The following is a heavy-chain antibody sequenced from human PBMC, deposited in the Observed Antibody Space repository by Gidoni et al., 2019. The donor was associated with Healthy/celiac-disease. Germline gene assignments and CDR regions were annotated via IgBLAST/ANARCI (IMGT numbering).Heavy chain of an antibody. V-gene: IGHV4-31*03. D-gene: IGHD1-1*01. CDR2: IYYSWST. CDR3: AREKGSKPQLDAFDI. CDR1: RGSISRGGYY. J-gene: IGHJ3*02. Sequence: QVQLQESGPELVNPSQTLSLPCTLSRGSISRGGYYWSWIRQHPGKGLEWIGYIYYSWSTYYTPSLKSRVTISVDTSKNQFSLKLSSVTAADTAVYYCAREKGSKPQLDAFDIWGQGTMVTVSS.